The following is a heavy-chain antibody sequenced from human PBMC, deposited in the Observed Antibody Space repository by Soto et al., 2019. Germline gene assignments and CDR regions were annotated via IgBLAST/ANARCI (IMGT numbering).Heavy chain of an antibody. CDR2: ISGSGGST. J-gene: IGHJ4*02. CDR3: ANVQLERRYSDY. CDR1: GFTFSSYA. D-gene: IGHD1-1*01. V-gene: IGHV3-23*01. Sequence: GGYLRLSCAASGFTFSSYAMSWVRQAPGKGLEWVSVISGSGGSTYYADSVKGRFTISRDNSKNTLYLQMNSLRAEDTAVYYCANVQLERRYSDYWGQGALVTVSS.